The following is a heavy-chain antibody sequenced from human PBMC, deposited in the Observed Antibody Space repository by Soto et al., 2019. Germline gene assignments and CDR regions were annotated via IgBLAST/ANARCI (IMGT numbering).Heavy chain of an antibody. D-gene: IGHD3-16*01. CDR2: INHSGST. CDR3: ASSVWGRAAAYLDDEENWFDP. V-gene: IGHV4-34*01. Sequence: SETLSLTCAVYTGSFSGHYWSWIRQPPGKGLEWIGEINHSGSTNYNPSLKSRVTISADTSKNQFSLKLSSVTAADTAVYFCASSVWGRAAAYLDDEENWFDPWGQGTLVTVSS. J-gene: IGHJ5*02. CDR1: TGSFSGHY.